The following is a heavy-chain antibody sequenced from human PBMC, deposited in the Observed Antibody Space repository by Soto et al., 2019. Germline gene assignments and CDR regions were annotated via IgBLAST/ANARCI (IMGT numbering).Heavy chain of an antibody. D-gene: IGHD6-13*01. CDR2: ISWNSGSI. Sequence: GGSLRLSCAASGFTFDDYAMHWVRQAPGKGLEWVSGISWNSGSIGYADSVKGRFTISRDNAKNSLYLQMNSLRAEDTALYYCAKGIAAAGYWYFDLWGRGTLVTVSS. CDR3: AKGIAAAGYWYFDL. V-gene: IGHV3-9*01. CDR1: GFTFDDYA. J-gene: IGHJ2*01.